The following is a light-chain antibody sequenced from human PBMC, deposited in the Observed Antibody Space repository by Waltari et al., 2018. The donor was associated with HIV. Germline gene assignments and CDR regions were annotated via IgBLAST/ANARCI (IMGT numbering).Light chain of an antibody. Sequence: DFQMTQSPSSLSAFVGDTVTISCRASQSISKYLNWYQQKPGRAPKLLIYGASALQSGVPSRFRGSGSGTEFTLTIDSLQPEDFATYYCQQSYSTSVTFGQGTKVEIK. CDR3: QQSYSTSVT. V-gene: IGKV1-39*01. CDR1: QSISKY. J-gene: IGKJ1*01. CDR2: GAS.